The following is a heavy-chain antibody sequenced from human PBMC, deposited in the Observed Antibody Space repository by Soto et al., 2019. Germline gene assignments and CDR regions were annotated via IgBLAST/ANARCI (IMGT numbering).Heavy chain of an antibody. V-gene: IGHV4-39*01. CDR3: ASRLTDGYGLDV. Sequence: KPSETLSLTCTVSGGAISISSYYWGWIRQPPGKGLEWIGSIYYSGSTYYNPSLKSRVTISVDTSKNQFSLKLSSVTAADKAVYYCASRLTDGYGLDVWGQGTTVTVSS. J-gene: IGHJ6*02. CDR2: IYYSGST. CDR1: GGAISISSYY.